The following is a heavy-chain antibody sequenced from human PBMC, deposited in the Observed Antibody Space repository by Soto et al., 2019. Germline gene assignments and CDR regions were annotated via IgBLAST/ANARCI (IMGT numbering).Heavy chain of an antibody. V-gene: IGHV4-31*02. CDR1: GGSISSGGYY. D-gene: IGHD4-4*01. CDR3: ARVSRSNLYGMDV. Sequence: PSETLSLTXTVSGGSISSGGYYWSWIRQHPGKGLEWIGYIYYSGSTYYNPSLKSRVTISVDTSKNQFSLKLSSVTAADTAVYYCARVSRSNLYGMDVWGQGTTVTVSS. CDR2: IYYSGST. J-gene: IGHJ6*02.